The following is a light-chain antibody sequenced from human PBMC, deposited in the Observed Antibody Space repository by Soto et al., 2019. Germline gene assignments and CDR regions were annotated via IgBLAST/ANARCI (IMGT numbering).Light chain of an antibody. Sequence: EVVMTQSPLSLPVTLGQPASISCRSSQSLAYIDGNTYLTWFHQRPGQSPRRLIDYVSKRDSGVPDRCSGSGSRTDFTLNISRVEAEDVGIYCMQSTHWPPYTFGQGTKLEIK. CDR2: YVS. CDR3: MQSTHWPPYT. V-gene: IGKV2-30*01. J-gene: IGKJ2*01. CDR1: QSLAYIDGNTY.